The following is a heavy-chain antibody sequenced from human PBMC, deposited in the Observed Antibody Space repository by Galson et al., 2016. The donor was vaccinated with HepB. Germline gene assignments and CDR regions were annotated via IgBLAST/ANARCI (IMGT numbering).Heavy chain of an antibody. D-gene: IGHD6-19*01. CDR2: VYHSGYT. V-gene: IGHV4-4*02. Sequence: VSGGSIISDHWWSWVRQPPGKGLQWIVEVYHSGYTNYNPSLKSRITISVDKSKNQFSLNLSSVTAADTAVCYCARVGYTSGWGKDFDVWGQGTMVSLSS. J-gene: IGHJ3*01. CDR1: GGSIISDHW. CDR3: ARVGYTSGWGKDFDV.